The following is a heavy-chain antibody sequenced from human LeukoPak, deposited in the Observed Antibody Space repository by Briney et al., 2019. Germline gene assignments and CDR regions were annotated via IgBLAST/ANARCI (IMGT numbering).Heavy chain of an antibody. Sequence: SETLSLTCTVSGGSVSSGSYYWSWIRQPPGKGLERIGYIYYSGSTNYYPSLKSRVTISVDTSKNQFSLKLSSVTAADTAVYYCARDRLYRGYSYGFDYWGQGTLVTVSS. CDR3: ARDRLYRGYSYGFDY. J-gene: IGHJ4*02. CDR1: GGSVSSGSYY. V-gene: IGHV4-61*01. D-gene: IGHD5-18*01. CDR2: IYYSGST.